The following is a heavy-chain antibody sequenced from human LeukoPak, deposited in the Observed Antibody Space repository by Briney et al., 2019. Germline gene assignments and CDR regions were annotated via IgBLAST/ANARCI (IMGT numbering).Heavy chain of an antibody. CDR2: ISGSGGST. V-gene: IGHV3-23*01. CDR3: ARVGGYSYGYYY. D-gene: IGHD5-18*01. J-gene: IGHJ4*02. Sequence: GGSLRLSCAASGFTFSNSAMSWVRQAPGKGLEWVSAISGSGGSTYYADSVKGRFTISRDSSKNTLYLQMNSLRAEDTAVYYCARVGGYSYGYYYWGQGTLVTVSS. CDR1: GFTFSNSA.